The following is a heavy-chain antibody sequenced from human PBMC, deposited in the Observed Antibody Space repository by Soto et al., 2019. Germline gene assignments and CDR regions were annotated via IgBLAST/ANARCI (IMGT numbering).Heavy chain of an antibody. D-gene: IGHD6-6*01. CDR1: GGSISSSSYY. V-gene: IGHV4-39*01. Sequence: PSETLSLTCTVSGGSISSSSYYWGWIRQPPGKGLEWIGSIYYSGSTYYNPSLKSRVTISVDTSKNQFSLKLSSVTAADTAVYYCARIGSTWQEGSYYLDYWGQGTLVTVSS. CDR3: ARIGSTWQEGSYYLDY. CDR2: IYYSGST. J-gene: IGHJ4*02.